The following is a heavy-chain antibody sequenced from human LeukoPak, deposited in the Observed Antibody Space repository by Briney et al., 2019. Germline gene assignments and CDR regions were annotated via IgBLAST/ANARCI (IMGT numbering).Heavy chain of an antibody. J-gene: IGHJ3*02. Sequence: PSETLSLTCTVSGGSISSGDYYWSWIRQPPGKGLEWIGYIYYSGSTYYNPSLKSRVTISVDTSKNQFSLKLSSVTAADTAVYYCARADLIPWHDFWSGYSPGAFDIWGQGTMVTVSS. CDR1: GGSISSGDYY. V-gene: IGHV4-30-4*08. CDR3: ARADLIPWHDFWSGYSPGAFDI. D-gene: IGHD3-3*01. CDR2: IYYSGST.